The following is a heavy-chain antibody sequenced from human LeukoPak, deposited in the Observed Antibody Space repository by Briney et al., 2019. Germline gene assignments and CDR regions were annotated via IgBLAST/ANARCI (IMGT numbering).Heavy chain of an antibody. CDR1: GYTFTGYY. D-gene: IGHD3-9*01. CDR3: ARDRRYYDILTGYYKGAPRTNWFDP. V-gene: IGHV1-46*01. CDR2: INPSGGST. J-gene: IGHJ5*02. Sequence: GASVKVSCKASGYTFTGYYMHWVRQAPGQGLEWMGIINPSGGSTSYAQKFQGRVTMTRDMSTSTVYMELSSLRSEDTAVYYCARDRRYYDILTGYYKGAPRTNWFDPWGQGTLVTVSS.